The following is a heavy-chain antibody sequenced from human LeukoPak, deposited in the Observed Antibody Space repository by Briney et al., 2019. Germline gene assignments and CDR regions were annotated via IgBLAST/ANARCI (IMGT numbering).Heavy chain of an antibody. D-gene: IGHD2-15*01. CDR1: GGSISSYY. V-gene: IGHV4-59*01. J-gene: IGHJ4*02. CDR2: VYYSGST. CDR3: ARDGGGPPAYIDY. Sequence: SETLSLTCTVSGGSISSYYWSWIRQPPGKELEWIGYVYYSGSTNYNPSLKSRVTISVDTSKNQFSLKLTSVTAADTAVYYCARDGGGPPAYIDYWGQGTPVTVSS.